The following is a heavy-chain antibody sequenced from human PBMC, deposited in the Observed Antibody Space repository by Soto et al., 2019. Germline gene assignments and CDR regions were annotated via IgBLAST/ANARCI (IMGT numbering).Heavy chain of an antibody. V-gene: IGHV3-33*01. Sequence: QVQLVESGGGVVQPGRSLRLSCAASGFTFSSDGMHWVRQAPGKGLEWVAVIWYDGSNKYYADSVKGRFTISRDNSKNTLYLQMNSLRAEDTAVYYCAREGFYYGSGSPPTFDYWGQGTLVTVSS. CDR2: IWYDGSNK. CDR3: AREGFYYGSGSPPTFDY. D-gene: IGHD3-10*01. J-gene: IGHJ4*02. CDR1: GFTFSSDG.